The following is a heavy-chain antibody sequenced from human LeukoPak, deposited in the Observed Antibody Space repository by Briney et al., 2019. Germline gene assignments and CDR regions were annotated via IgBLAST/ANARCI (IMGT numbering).Heavy chain of an antibody. CDR2: INPSGGST. J-gene: IGHJ4*02. Sequence: ASVKVSCKASGYTFTSYYMHWVRQAPGQGLEWMGIINPSGGSTSYAQKFQGRVTMTRDMSTSTVYMELSSLRSEDTAVYYCARDWEPFATDSYYYDSSGGSYYFDYWGQGTLVTVSS. V-gene: IGHV1-46*01. D-gene: IGHD3-22*01. CDR1: GYTFTSYY. CDR3: ARDWEPFATDSYYYDSSGGSYYFDY.